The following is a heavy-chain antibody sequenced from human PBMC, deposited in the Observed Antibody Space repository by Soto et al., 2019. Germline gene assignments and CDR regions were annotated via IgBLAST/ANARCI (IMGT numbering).Heavy chain of an antibody. CDR3: ARDRGSYDMDFDY. J-gene: IGHJ4*02. D-gene: IGHD3-9*01. CDR2: IIPVFGTA. V-gene: IGHV1-69*13. CDR1: GGTFSSYA. Sequence: SVKVSCKASGGTFSSYAISWVRQAPGQGLEWMGGIIPVFGTANYVQKFQGRVTITADESTSTAYMELSSLRSEDTAVYYCARDRGSYDMDFDYWGQGTLVTVSS.